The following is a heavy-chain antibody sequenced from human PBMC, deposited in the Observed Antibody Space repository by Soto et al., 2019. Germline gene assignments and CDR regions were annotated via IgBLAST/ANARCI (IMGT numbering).Heavy chain of an antibody. CDR1: GFTFSSYS. CDR3: ARDPGRNDY. Sequence: GGSLRLSCAASGFTFSSYSMNWVRQAPGKGLEWVSSISSSSSYTYYADSVKGRFTISRDNAKNSLYLQMNSLRAEDTAVYYCARDPGRNDYWGQGTLVTVSS. J-gene: IGHJ4*02. D-gene: IGHD2-15*01. CDR2: ISSSSSYT. V-gene: IGHV3-21*01.